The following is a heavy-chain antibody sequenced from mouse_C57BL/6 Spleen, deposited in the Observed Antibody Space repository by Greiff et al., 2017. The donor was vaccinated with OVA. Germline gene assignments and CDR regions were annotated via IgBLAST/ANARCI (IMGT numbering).Heavy chain of an antibody. CDR1: GYTFTSYW. CDR2: IDPSDSET. J-gene: IGHJ2*01. Sequence: VQLQQPGAELVRPGSSVKLSCKASGYTFTSYWMHWVKQRPIQGLEWIGNIDPSDSETHYNQKFKDKATLTVDKSSSTAYMQLSSLTSEDSAVYYCARVDYDRLFDYWGQGTTLTVSS. CDR3: ARVDYDRLFDY. D-gene: IGHD2-4*01. V-gene: IGHV1-52*01.